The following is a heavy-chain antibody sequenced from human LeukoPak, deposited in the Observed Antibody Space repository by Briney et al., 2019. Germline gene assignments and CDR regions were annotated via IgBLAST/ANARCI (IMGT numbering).Heavy chain of an antibody. V-gene: IGHV3-21*01. CDR3: ARDRALSAGYFDY. Sequence: GGSLRLSCAASGFTFSSYTMNWVRQAPGKGLEWVSFISSSSTYIYYADSVKGRFTISRDNAKNSLYLQMNSLRVEDTAVYHCARDRALSAGYFDYWGQGTLVTVSS. CDR1: GFTFSSYT. CDR2: ISSSSTYI. J-gene: IGHJ4*02. D-gene: IGHD6-19*01.